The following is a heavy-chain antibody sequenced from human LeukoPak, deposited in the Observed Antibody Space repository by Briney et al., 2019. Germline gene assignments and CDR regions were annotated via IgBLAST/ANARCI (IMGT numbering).Heavy chain of an antibody. CDR1: GGTFSSYV. CDR2: IIPILGIA. V-gene: IGHV1-69*04. J-gene: IGHJ3*02. Sequence: ASVKVSCKASGGTFSSYVISWVRQAPGQGLEWMARIIPILGIAKYAQKFQGRVTITADKSTSTAYMELSSLRSEDTAVYYCARGLVDMVRGVEQNDAFDIWGQGTMVTVSS. D-gene: IGHD3-10*01. CDR3: ARGLVDMVRGVEQNDAFDI.